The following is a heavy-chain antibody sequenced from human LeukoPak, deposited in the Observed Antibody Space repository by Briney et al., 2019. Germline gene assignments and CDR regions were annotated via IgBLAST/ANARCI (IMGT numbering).Heavy chain of an antibody. CDR2: INHSGST. V-gene: IGHV4-34*01. D-gene: IGHD6-13*01. Sequence: SETLSLTCTVSGGSISSYYWSWIRQPPGKGLEWIGEINHSGSTNYNPSLKSRVTISVDTSKNQFSLKLSSVTAADTAVYYCARQGIAAATFDYWGQGTLVTVSS. CDR3: ARQGIAAATFDY. CDR1: GGSISSYY. J-gene: IGHJ4*02.